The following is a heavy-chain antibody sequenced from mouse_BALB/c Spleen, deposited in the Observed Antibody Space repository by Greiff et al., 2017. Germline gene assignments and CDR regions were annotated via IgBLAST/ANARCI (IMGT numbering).Heavy chain of an antibody. D-gene: IGHD2-3*01. CDR3: TRDDGYYGYSFDS. V-gene: IGHV6-6*02. Sequence: EVQGVESGGGLVQPGGSMKLSCVASGFTFSNYWMNWVRQSPEKGLEWVAEIRLKSNNYATHYAESVKGRFTISRDDSKSSVYLQMNNLRAEDTGIYYSTRDDGYYGYSFDSWGQGTTLTVSS. CDR2: IRLKSNNYAT. J-gene: IGHJ2*01. CDR1: GFTFSNYW.